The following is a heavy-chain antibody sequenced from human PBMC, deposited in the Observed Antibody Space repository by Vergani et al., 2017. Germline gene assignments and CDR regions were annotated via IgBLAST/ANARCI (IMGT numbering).Heavy chain of an antibody. D-gene: IGHD6-19*01. J-gene: IGHJ4*02. CDR1: GFTFSDYY. CDR3: AKDNVAVATYFDY. V-gene: IGHV3-30*18. CDR2: ISYDGSNK. Sequence: QVQLVESGGGLVKPGGSLRLSCAASGFTFSDYYMSWIRQAPGKGLEWVAVISYDGSNKYYADSVKGRFTISRDNSKNTLYLQMNSLRAEDTAVYYCAKDNVAVATYFDYWGQGTLVTVSS.